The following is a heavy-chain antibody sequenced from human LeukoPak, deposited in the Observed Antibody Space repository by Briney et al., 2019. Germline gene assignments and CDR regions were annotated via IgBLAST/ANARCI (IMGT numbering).Heavy chain of an antibody. CDR3: AREPSTYCGGDCYSDY. J-gene: IGHJ4*02. V-gene: IGHV4-39*01. Sequence: SETLSLTCSVSGGSISSSTNYWGWIRQPPGKGLEWIGSIYYSGSTYYNPSLKSRVTISVDTSKNQFSLKLSSVTAADTAVYYCAREPSTYCGGDCYSDYWGQGTLVTVSS. D-gene: IGHD2-21*02. CDR1: GGSISSSTNY. CDR2: IYYSGST.